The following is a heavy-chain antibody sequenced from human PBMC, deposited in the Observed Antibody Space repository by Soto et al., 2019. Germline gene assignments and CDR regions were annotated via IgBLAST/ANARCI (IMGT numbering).Heavy chain of an antibody. D-gene: IGHD3-10*01. V-gene: IGHV4-39*02. CDR1: GGSRGRSSYY. J-gene: IGHJ6*02. CDR2: IYYSGST. CDR3: SLFKSGQYYSGMDV. Sequence: SETLAITCTVHGGSRGRSSYYWAWFRQPPGKGLEWIGSIYYSGSTYYNPSLKSRVTISVDTSKNHVSLKLSSVSAPDTAVYYCSLFKSGQYYSGMDVWGQGTTVTVSS.